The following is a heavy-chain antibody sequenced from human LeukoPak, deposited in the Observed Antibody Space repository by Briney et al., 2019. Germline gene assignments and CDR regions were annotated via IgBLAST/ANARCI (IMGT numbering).Heavy chain of an antibody. V-gene: IGHV1-18*01. D-gene: IGHD3-22*01. J-gene: IGHJ5*02. CDR1: GYTFSNYG. CDR3: ARDQYYDSKGWFDP. Sequence: ASVKVSCKASGYTFSNYGITWVRQAPGQGLEWMGWIHTYNGHTNYAQKLQGRVTMTTDTSTSTAYMELRSLRSDDTAVYYCARDQYYDSKGWFDPWGQGTLVTVSS. CDR2: IHTYNGHT.